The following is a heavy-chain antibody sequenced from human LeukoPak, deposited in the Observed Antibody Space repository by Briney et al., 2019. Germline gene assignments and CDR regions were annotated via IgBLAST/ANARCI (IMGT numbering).Heavy chain of an antibody. V-gene: IGHV3-66*01. D-gene: IGHD3-9*01. J-gene: IGHJ3*02. CDR3: ARDSDILASDAFDI. CDR1: GFPFSSYA. CDR2: IYSGGTT. Sequence: GGSLRLSCAASGFPFSSYAMSWVRQAPGKGLEWVSVIYSGGTTYYADSVKGRFTISRDNSKNTLYLQMNTLRAEDTAVYYCARDSDILASDAFDIWGQGTMVTVSS.